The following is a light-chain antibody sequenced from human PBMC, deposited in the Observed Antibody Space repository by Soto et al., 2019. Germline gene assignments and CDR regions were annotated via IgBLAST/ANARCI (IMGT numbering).Light chain of an antibody. J-gene: IGLJ2*01. V-gene: IGLV1-40*01. CDR3: QSYDSSLSGHVI. Sequence: QSVLTQPPSVSGAPGQRVTISCTGGSSNIGAGYDVHWYQQLPGTAPKLLIYGNTNRPSGVPDRFSGSKSGTSASLAITGLQVEDEADYYCQSYDSSLSGHVIFGGGTKLTVL. CDR1: SSNIGAGYD. CDR2: GNT.